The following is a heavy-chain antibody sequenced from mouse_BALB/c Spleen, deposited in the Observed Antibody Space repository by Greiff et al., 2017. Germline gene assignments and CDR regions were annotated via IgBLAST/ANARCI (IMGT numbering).Heavy chain of an antibody. J-gene: IGHJ3*01. V-gene: IGHV1-18*01. Sequence: VQLKQSGPELVKPGASVKIPCKASGYTFTDYNMDWVKQSHGKSLEWIGDINPNNGGTIYNQKFKGKATLTVDKSSSTAYMELRSLTSEDTAVYYCAKYGKRGNWLSYWGQGTLVTVSA. D-gene: IGHD2-10*02. CDR3: AKYGKRGNWLSY. CDR1: GYTFTDYN. CDR2: INPNNGGT.